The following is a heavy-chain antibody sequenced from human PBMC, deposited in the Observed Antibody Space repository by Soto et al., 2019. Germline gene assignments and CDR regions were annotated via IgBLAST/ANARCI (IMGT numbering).Heavy chain of an antibody. V-gene: IGHV1-2*02. J-gene: IGHJ4*02. CDR1: GYSFSGYY. CDR3: VSLQTRGGPGVH. Sequence: ASVKVSCKASGYSFSGYYIQWVRQAPGQGPEWLGWIYPNTETTDSSKKFQGRVTMTSDMSTRTVYMELRDLRSDDTAVYYYVSLQTRGGPGVHGGKETLVTVSS. CDR2: IYPNTETT. D-gene: IGHD1-1*01.